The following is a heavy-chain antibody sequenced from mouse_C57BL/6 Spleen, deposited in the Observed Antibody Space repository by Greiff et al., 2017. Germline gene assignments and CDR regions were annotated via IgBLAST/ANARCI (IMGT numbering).Heavy chain of an antibody. CDR1: GYTFTSYW. J-gene: IGHJ3*01. CDR2: IDPSDSYT. V-gene: IGHV1-59*01. Sequence: QVQLKQPGAELVRPGTSVKLSCKASGYTFTSYWMHWVKQRPGQGLEWIGVIDPSDSYTNYNQKFKGKATLTVDTSSSTAYMQLSSLTSEDSAVCYCASRGYDYGGFAYWGQGTLVTVSA. D-gene: IGHD2-4*01. CDR3: ASRGYDYGGFAY.